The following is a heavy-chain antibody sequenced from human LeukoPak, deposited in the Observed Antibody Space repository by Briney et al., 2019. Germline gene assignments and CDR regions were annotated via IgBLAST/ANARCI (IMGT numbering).Heavy chain of an antibody. D-gene: IGHD2-15*01. CDR2: INHSGST. V-gene: IGHV4-34*01. J-gene: IGHJ4*02. CDR1: GGSFSGYY. Sequence: SETLSLTCAVYGGSFSGYYWSWIRQPPGKGLEWIGEINHSGSTNYNPSLKSRVTISVDTSKNQFSPKLSSVTAADTAVYYCARGLEDCSGGSCYFSPFDYWGQGTLVTVSS. CDR3: ARGLEDCSGGSCYFSPFDY.